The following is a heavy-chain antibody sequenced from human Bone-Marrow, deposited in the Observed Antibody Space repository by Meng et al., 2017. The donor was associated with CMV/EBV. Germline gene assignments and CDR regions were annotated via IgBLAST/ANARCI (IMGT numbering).Heavy chain of an antibody. CDR3: ARDHGVGRMDYSNPGY. V-gene: IGHV3-48*03. CDR1: GFTFSSYE. D-gene: IGHD4-11*01. Sequence: GESRNISCAASGFTFSSYEMNWVRQAPGKGLEWVSYISSSGSTIYYADSVKGRFTISRDNAKNSLYLQMNSVRAEDTAVYYCARDHGVGRMDYSNPGYWGQGTLVTVSS. CDR2: ISSSGSTI. J-gene: IGHJ1*01.